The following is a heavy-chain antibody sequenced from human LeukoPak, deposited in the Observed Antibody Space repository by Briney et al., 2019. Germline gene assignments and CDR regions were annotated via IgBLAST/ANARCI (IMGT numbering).Heavy chain of an antibody. CDR2: IYYSGST. CDR3: ARGIAAAGTYYYYYMDV. D-gene: IGHD6-13*01. J-gene: IGHJ6*03. Sequence: SETLSLTCTVSGGSISSSSYYWGWIRQPPGKGLEWIGSIYYSGSTNYNPSLKSRVTISVDTSKNQFSLKLSSVTAADTAVYYCARGIAAAGTYYYYYMDVWGKGTTVTVSS. CDR1: GGSISSSSYY. V-gene: IGHV4-39*07.